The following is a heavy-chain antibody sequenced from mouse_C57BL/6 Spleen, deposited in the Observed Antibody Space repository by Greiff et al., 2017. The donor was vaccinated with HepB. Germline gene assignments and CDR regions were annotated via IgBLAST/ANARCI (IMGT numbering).Heavy chain of an antibody. Sequence: VQLQQSGAELARPGASVKMSCKASGYTFTSYTMHWVKQRPGQGLEWIGYINPSSGYTKYNQKFKDKATLTADKSSSTAYMQLSSLTSEDSAVYYCARWDGSRLWYFDGWGTGTTVTVSS. V-gene: IGHV1-4*01. D-gene: IGHD1-1*01. CDR1: GYTFTSYT. J-gene: IGHJ1*03. CDR3: ARWDGSRLWYFDG. CDR2: INPSSGYT.